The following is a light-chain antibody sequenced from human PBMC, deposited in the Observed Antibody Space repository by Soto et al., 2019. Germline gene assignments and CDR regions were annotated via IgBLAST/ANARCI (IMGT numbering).Light chain of an antibody. Sequence: EIVMTQSPATLSVSPGERATLSCRASQSVSSNLAWYQQKPCQAPRLLIYGASTRATGIPARFSGSGSGTEFTLTISSLQYEDFAVYYCQQYNNWPTFGQGTKVEIK. V-gene: IGKV3-15*01. CDR1: QSVSSN. CDR2: GAS. CDR3: QQYNNWPT. J-gene: IGKJ1*01.